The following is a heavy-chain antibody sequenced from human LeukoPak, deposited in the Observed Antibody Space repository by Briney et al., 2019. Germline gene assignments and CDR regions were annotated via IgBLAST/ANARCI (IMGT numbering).Heavy chain of an antibody. Sequence: PSETLSLTCTVSGGSISSYYWSWIRQPPGKGLEWIGYIYYSGSTNYNPSLKSRVTISVDTSQNQFSLKLSSVTAADTAVYYCARHPRVLRYFDWSTDAFDIWGQGTMVTVSS. J-gene: IGHJ3*02. D-gene: IGHD3-9*01. V-gene: IGHV4-59*08. CDR1: GGSISSYY. CDR3: ARHPRVLRYFDWSTDAFDI. CDR2: IYYSGST.